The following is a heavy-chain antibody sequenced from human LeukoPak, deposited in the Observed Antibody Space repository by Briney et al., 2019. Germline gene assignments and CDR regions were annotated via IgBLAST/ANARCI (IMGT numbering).Heavy chain of an antibody. D-gene: IGHD2-2*02. CDR1: GFTFSSYS. J-gene: IGHJ6*02. V-gene: IGHV3-21*01. Sequence: GGSLRLSCAASGFTFSSYSMNWVRQAPGKGLEWVSSIGSSSSYIYYADSVKGRFTISRDNAKNSLYLQMNSLRAEDTAVYYCARDANCSSTSCYRGPGYYYGMDVWGQGTTVTVSS. CDR3: ARDANCSSTSCYRGPGYYYGMDV. CDR2: IGSSSSYI.